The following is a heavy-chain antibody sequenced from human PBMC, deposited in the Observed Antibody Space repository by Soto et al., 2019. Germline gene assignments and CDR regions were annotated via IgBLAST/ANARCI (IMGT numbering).Heavy chain of an antibody. CDR2: ISAHNGNT. J-gene: IGHJ4*02. CDR1: GYAFTTYG. V-gene: IGHV1-18*01. D-gene: IGHD1-1*01. CDR3: ARGRYGDY. Sequence: QVHLVQSGAEVKKPGASVKVSCQGSGYAFTTYGITWVRQAPGQGLEWMGWISAHNGNTNYEQKLQGRVTVTRDTSTSTAYMELRSLRYDATAVYYCARGRYGDYWGQGALVTVSS.